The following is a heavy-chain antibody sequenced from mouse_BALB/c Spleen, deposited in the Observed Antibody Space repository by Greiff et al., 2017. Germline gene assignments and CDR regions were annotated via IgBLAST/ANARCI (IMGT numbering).Heavy chain of an antibody. CDR1: GYTFTSYW. CDR2: IYPGDGDT. CDR3: ARTSTMITPYFDY. D-gene: IGHD2-4*01. J-gene: IGHJ2*01. V-gene: IGHV1-87*01. Sequence: QVHVKQSGAELARPGASVKLSCKASGYTFTSYWMQWVKQRPGQGLEWIGAIYPGDGDTRYTQKFKGKATLTADKSSSTAYMQLSSLASEDSAVYYCARTSTMITPYFDYWGQGTTLTVSS.